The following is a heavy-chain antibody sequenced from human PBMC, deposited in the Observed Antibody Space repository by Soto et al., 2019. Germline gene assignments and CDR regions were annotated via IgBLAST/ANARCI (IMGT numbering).Heavy chain of an antibody. Sequence: PGGSLRLSCAASGFSFSNYWMHWVRQVPGKGLVWVSRINSDGSSTSYADSVKGRFTISRDNAKSRLFLQMNSLRAEDTAVYYCARDPAPSGWYDYWGQGTLVTVSS. CDR3: ARDPAPSGWYDY. J-gene: IGHJ4*02. CDR2: INSDGSST. D-gene: IGHD6-19*01. V-gene: IGHV3-74*01. CDR1: GFSFSNYW.